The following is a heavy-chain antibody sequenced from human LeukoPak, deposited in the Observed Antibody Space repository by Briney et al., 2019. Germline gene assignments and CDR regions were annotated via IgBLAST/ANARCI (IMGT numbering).Heavy chain of an antibody. CDR3: AKYRGSEYDSSGYSAFDI. CDR2: IRNSGGST. D-gene: IGHD3-22*01. Sequence: GGSLRLSCAASGFTFSSYAMTWVRQAPGKGLEWVSAIRNSGGSTYYADSVKGRFTISRDNPKNTLYLQMNGLRAEDTAVYYCAKYRGSEYDSSGYSAFDIWGQGTMVTVSS. CDR1: GFTFSSYA. V-gene: IGHV3-23*01. J-gene: IGHJ3*02.